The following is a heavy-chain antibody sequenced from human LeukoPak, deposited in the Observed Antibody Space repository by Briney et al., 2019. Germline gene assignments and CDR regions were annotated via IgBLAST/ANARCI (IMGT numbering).Heavy chain of an antibody. V-gene: IGHV3-23*01. CDR2: ISGGGVTT. D-gene: IGHD3-16*01. CDR1: GFTFSSYW. CDR3: ARNQQLGGHSYYYYGMDV. Sequence: GGSLRLSCEASGFTFSSYWMSWARQAPGKGLEWVSGISGGGVTTYYADSVKGRFTISRDNSKNTLYLQMNSLRADDTAIYYCARNQQLGGHSYYYYGMDVWGQGTTVTASS. J-gene: IGHJ6*02.